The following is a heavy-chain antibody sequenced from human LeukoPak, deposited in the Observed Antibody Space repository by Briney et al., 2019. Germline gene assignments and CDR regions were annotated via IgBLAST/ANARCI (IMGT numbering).Heavy chain of an antibody. J-gene: IGHJ4*02. CDR2: ISSGGTTI. V-gene: IGHV3-11*01. CDR1: GFTFTGYY. CDR3: ARDKDY. Sequence: PGGSLRLSCAASGFTFTGYYMSWIRQAPGRGLEWVSYISSGGTTIYYTDSVRGRFTISRDNAKNSLYLQMNSLRAEDTAVYYCARDKDYWGQGTLVTVSS.